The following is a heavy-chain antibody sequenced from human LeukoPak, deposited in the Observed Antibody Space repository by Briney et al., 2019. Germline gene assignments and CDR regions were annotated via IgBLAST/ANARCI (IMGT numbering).Heavy chain of an antibody. J-gene: IGHJ6*03. V-gene: IGHV4-59*12. CDR1: GGSISNYY. Sequence: SETLSLTCTVSGGSISNYYWSWIRQPPGKGLEWIGYIYSSGSTNYNPSLKSRVTISVDTSKIQFSLKLSSVTAADTAVYYCARTDYGGNLYYYYYMDVWGKGTTVTVSS. CDR2: IYSSGST. D-gene: IGHD4-23*01. CDR3: ARTDYGGNLYYYYYMDV.